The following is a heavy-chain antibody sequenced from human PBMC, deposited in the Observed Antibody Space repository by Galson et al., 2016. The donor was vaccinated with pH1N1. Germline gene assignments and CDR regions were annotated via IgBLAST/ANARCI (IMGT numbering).Heavy chain of an antibody. V-gene: IGHV4-59*01. CDR2: IYYSGST. CDR1: GGSITSYS. CDR3: ARSGPMLRLTGYKYYAIDV. D-gene: IGHD3-3*01. J-gene: IGHJ6*02. Sequence: ETLSLTCTVSGGSITSYSWSWIRQSPGKGLEWIGSIYYSGSTNYNPSLKSRVTISVDTSKTQFSLKLSSLTTADTAMYYCARSGPMLRLTGYKYYAIDVWGPGTTVTVSS.